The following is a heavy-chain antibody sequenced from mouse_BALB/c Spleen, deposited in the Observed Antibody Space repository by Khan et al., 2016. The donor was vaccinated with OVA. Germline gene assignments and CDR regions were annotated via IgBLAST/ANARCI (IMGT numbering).Heavy chain of an antibody. J-gene: IGHJ2*01. D-gene: IGHD1-1*01. CDR2: INPSTGYT. CDR3: ARRGLRWDFDY. Sequence: VKLLESGAELAKPGASVKMSCKASGYTFINYWILWVKQRPGQGLEWIGYINPSTGYTEYTQNFKDKATLTADKSSSTAYMQLSSLTSEDSAVYYCARRGLRWDFDYWGQGTTLTVSS. CDR1: GYTFINYW. V-gene: IGHV1-7*01.